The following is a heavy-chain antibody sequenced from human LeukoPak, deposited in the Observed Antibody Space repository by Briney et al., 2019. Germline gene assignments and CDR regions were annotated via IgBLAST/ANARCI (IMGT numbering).Heavy chain of an antibody. J-gene: IGHJ3*02. CDR3: ARTAVTPGSSDAFDI. V-gene: IGHV3-53*01. CDR2: IYDIGST. D-gene: IGHD4-23*01. CDR1: GFTVSRNY. Sequence: PGGSLRLSCAPSGFTVSRNYMSWVRQAPGAGLEWVSIIYDIGSTYYADSVKGRFTISRDNSQNTLYLQLNSLRAEDTAVYYCARTAVTPGSSDAFDIWGQGTMVTVSS.